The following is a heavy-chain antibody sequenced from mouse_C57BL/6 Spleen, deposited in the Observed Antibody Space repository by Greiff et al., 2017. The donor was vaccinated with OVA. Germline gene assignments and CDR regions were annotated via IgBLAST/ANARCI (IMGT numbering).Heavy chain of an antibody. CDR3: ARSENAMDY. V-gene: IGHV1-59*01. J-gene: IGHJ4*01. CDR2: IDPSDSYT. CDR1: GYTFTSYW. Sequence: QVQLQQPGAELVRPGTSVKLSCKASGYTFTSYWMHWVKQRPGQGLEWIGVIDPSDSYTNYNQKFKGKAILTVDTSSSTAYMQLSSLTSEDSAVYYCARSENAMDYWGQGTSVTVSS.